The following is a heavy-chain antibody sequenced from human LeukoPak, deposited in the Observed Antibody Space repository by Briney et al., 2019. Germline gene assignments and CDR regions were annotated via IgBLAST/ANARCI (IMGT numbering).Heavy chain of an antibody. CDR1: GYSFTDYY. V-gene: IGHV1-2*02. CDR3: ARAGRLHGGRFLIGP. Sequence: ASVRVSCKTSGYSFTDYYMHWVRQAPGQGLEWMGWINPISVGTNSAQKLQGRVTMTRETSIATVYMEVNCVTSADTAVYYCARAGRLHGGRFLIGPWGQGTLVTASS. D-gene: IGHD3-16*01. CDR2: INPISVGT. J-gene: IGHJ5*02.